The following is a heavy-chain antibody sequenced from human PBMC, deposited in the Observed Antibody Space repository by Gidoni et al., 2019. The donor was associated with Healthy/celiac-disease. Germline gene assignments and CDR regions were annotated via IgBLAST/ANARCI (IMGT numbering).Heavy chain of an antibody. J-gene: IGHJ6*03. CDR2: INHSGST. V-gene: IGHV4-34*01. CDR1: GGSFSGYY. CDR3: ARERLEWGYCSGGSCYRNYYYMDV. Sequence: QVQLQQWGAGLLKPSETLSLTCAVYGGSFSGYYWSWIRQPPGKGLEWIGEINHSGSTNYNPSLKSRVTISVDTSKNQFSLKLSSVTAADTAVYYCARERLEWGYCSGGSCYRNYYYMDVWGKGTTVTVSS. D-gene: IGHD2-15*01.